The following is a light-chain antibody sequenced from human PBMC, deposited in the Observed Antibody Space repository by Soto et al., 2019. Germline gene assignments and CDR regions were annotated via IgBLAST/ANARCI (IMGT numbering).Light chain of an antibody. CDR2: EVT. Sequence: QSVLTQPPSASGSPGQSVTISCTGTSSDVGGYNYVSWYQQHPGRAPKLMIYEVTKRPSGVPDRFSGSKSGNTASLTVSGFQAYDEADYYCSSYAGTHNFGAFGTGTKVTVL. CDR1: SSDVGGYNY. V-gene: IGLV2-8*01. CDR3: SSYAGTHNFGA. J-gene: IGLJ1*01.